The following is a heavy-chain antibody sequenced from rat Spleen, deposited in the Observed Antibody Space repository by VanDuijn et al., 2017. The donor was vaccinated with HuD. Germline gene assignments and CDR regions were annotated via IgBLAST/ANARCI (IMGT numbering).Heavy chain of an antibody. D-gene: IGHD3-4*01. J-gene: IGHJ4*01. V-gene: IGHV5-7*01. CDR1: GFTFSDYN. Sequence: EVELVESGGGLVQPGRSLKLSCAASGFTFSDYNMAWVRQAPTKGLEWVATVSFDGSGPYYRDSVKGRFTISRDNAKSTLYLQMNSLRSEDTATYYCARHMANPYYVMDAWGQGASVTVSS. CDR2: VSFDGSGP. CDR3: ARHMANPYYVMDA.